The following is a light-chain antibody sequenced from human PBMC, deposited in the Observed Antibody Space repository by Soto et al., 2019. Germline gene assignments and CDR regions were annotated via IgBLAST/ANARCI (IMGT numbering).Light chain of an antibody. Sequence: EIVLTQSPGTLSLSPGERPTLSCRASQSVSSSYLAWYQQKPGQAPRLLIYGASSRATGIPDRFSGSGSGTDFTLTISRLEPEDFAVYYCQQYGNSYTFGQGTKLEIK. J-gene: IGKJ2*01. V-gene: IGKV3-20*01. CDR1: QSVSSSY. CDR3: QQYGNSYT. CDR2: GAS.